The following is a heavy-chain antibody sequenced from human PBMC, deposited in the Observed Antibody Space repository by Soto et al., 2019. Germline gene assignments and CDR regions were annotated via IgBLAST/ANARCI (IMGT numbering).Heavy chain of an antibody. J-gene: IGHJ4*02. Sequence: GGSLILSCAASGFTFSSYAMSWVRQAPGKGLEWVSAISGSGGSTYYADSVKGRFTISRDNSKNTLYLQMNSLRAEDTAVYYCAKGLKVVVAATHWGQGTLVTVSS. D-gene: IGHD2-15*01. CDR3: AKGLKVVVAATH. CDR2: ISGSGGST. CDR1: GFTFSSYA. V-gene: IGHV3-23*01.